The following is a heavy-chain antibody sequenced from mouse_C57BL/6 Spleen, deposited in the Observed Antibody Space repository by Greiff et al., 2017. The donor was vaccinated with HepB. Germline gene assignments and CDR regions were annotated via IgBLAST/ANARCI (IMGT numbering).Heavy chain of an antibody. D-gene: IGHD3-2*02. J-gene: IGHJ2*01. CDR3: ARSPGQLRLRSFDY. CDR2: IDPSDSYT. V-gene: IGHV1-69*01. Sequence: VQLQQPGAELVMPGASVKLSCKASGYTFTSYWMHWVKQRPGQGLEWIGEIDPSDSYTNYNQKFKGESTLTVDKSSSTAYMQLSSLTSEDSAVYYCARSPGQLRLRSFDYWGQGTTLTVSS. CDR1: GYTFTSYW.